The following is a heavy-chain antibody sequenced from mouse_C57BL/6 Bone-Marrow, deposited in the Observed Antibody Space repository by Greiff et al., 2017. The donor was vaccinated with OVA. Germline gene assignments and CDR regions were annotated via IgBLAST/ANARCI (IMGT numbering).Heavy chain of an antibody. J-gene: IGHJ2*01. CDR1: GFTFSSYG. V-gene: IGHV5-6*01. Sequence: EVQVVEPGGDLVKPGGSLKLSCAASGFTFSSYGMSWVRQTPDKRLEWVATISSGGSYTYYPDSVKGRFTISRDNAKNTLYLQMSSLKSEDTAMYYWARQGDCGSGYVVYFDYGGQGTTLTFSS. CDR2: ISSGGSYT. D-gene: IGHD1-1*01. CDR3: ARQGDCGSGYVVYFDY.